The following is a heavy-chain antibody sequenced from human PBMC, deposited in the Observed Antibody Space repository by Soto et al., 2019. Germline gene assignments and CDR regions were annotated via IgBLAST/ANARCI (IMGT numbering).Heavy chain of an antibody. CDR2: ISYSGST. J-gene: IGHJ5*02. Sequence: QVHLQESGPGLVKPSETLSLTCTVSGASISSYYWSWIRQPPGKGLEWIGYISYSGSTKYNPSLESRFTISVDTSKNQVSLRLSYVTAADMAVYYCARSYSNYVFDWFDPWGQGTLVTVSS. CDR1: GASISSYY. CDR3: ARSYSNYVFDWFDP. D-gene: IGHD6-13*01. V-gene: IGHV4-59*01.